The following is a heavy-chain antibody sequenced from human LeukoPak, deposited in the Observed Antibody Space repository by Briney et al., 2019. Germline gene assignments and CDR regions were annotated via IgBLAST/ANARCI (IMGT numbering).Heavy chain of an antibody. CDR1: GGSFSGYY. D-gene: IGHD2-21*02. CDR2: INHSGRN. V-gene: IGHV4-34*01. CDR3: ASARYCGGDCYSV. Sequence: SETLSLTCAVYGGSFSGYYWSWIRQPPGKGLEWIGEINHSGRNNYNPSLKSRVTISVDTSKNQFSLKLSSVTAADTAVYYCASARYCGGDCYSVWGQGTLVTVSS. J-gene: IGHJ4*02.